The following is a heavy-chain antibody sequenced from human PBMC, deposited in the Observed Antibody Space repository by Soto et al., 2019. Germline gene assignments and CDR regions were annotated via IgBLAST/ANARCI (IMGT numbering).Heavy chain of an antibody. V-gene: IGHV3-9*01. CDR1: GFTFDDYA. CDR3: AKFKSPDSSGWTRRLYYFDY. D-gene: IGHD6-19*01. CDR2: ISWNSGSI. Sequence: GGSLRLSCAASGFTFDDYAMHWVRQAPGKGLEWVSGISWNSGSIGYADSVKGRFTISRDNAKNSLYLQMNSLRAEDTALYYCAKFKSPDSSGWTRRLYYFDYWGQGTLVTVSS. J-gene: IGHJ4*02.